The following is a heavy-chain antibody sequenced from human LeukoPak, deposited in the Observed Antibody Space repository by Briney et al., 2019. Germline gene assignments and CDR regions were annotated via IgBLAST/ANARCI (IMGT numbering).Heavy chain of an antibody. D-gene: IGHD2-2*02. J-gene: IGHJ6*02. Sequence: GGSLRLSCAGSGFTFSSYSMNWVRQAPGKGLEWVSSISSSGSYIYYADSVRGRFTISRDNAKNSLYLQMNSLRAEDTAVYYCASLDIVVVPAAIPDYYYGMDVWGQGTTVTVSS. CDR1: GFTFSSYS. V-gene: IGHV3-21*01. CDR3: ASLDIVVVPAAIPDYYYGMDV. CDR2: ISSSGSYI.